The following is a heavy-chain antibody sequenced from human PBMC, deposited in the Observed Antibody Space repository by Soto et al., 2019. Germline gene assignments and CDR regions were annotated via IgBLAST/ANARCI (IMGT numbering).Heavy chain of an antibody. D-gene: IGHD5-18*01. CDR1: GYTFTSYG. V-gene: IGHV1-18*01. CDR2: ISAYNGNT. CDR3: ARDRRGIQRGAQFNYYYGMDV. J-gene: IGHJ6*02. Sequence: VASVKVSCKASGYTFTSYGISWVRQAPGQGLEWMGWISAYNGNTNYAQKLQGRVTMTTDTSTSTAYMELRSLRSDDTAVYYCARDRRGIQRGAQFNYYYGMDVWGQGTTVTVSS.